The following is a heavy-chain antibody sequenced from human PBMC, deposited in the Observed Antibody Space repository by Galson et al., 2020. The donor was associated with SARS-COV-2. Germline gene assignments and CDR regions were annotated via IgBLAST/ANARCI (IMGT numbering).Heavy chain of an antibody. CDR3: ARDYESSGRGWYFDS. V-gene: IGHV3-20*04. J-gene: IGHJ4*02. CDR1: GFTFDDHG. Sequence: GESLKISCVVSGFTFDDHGMSWVRQAPGQGLEWVSGINWNGNSIDYADSVKGRFTISRDNAKKSLYLQMDSLRAEDTALYYCARDYESSGRGWYFDSWGQGTLVTVSS. D-gene: IGHD3-22*01. CDR2: INWNGNSI.